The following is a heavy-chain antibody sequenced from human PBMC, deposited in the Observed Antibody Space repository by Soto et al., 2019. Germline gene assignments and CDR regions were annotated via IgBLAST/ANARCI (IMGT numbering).Heavy chain of an antibody. CDR3: ARDGEVAKAPDYFDY. J-gene: IGHJ4*02. Sequence: PGGSLRLSCAASGFTFSSYSMNWVRQAPGKGLEWVSYISSSSSTIYYADSVKGRFTISRDNAKNSLYLQMNSLRAEDTAVYYYARDGEVAKAPDYFDYWGQGTLVTVSS. D-gene: IGHD5-12*01. CDR1: GFTFSSYS. V-gene: IGHV3-48*01. CDR2: ISSSSSTI.